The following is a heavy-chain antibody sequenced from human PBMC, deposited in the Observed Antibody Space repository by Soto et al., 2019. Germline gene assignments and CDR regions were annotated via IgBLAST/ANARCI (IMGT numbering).Heavy chain of an antibody. D-gene: IGHD4-17*01. CDR2: ISTYNGNT. CDR1: GYTFTSYG. J-gene: IGHJ6*02. Sequence: QVQLVQSGAEVKKPGASVKVSCKASGYTFTSYGISWVRQAPGQWLGWMGWISTYNGNTNYAQKLQGRVTMTTDTSTSTAYLELRSLRSDDTAGYYCARELAPTLRAGCYYYGIAVWGQGTTVTVSS. CDR3: ARELAPTLRAGCYYYGIAV. V-gene: IGHV1-18*04.